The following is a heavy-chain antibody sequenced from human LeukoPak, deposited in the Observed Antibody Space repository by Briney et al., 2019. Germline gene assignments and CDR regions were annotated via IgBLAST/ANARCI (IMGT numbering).Heavy chain of an antibody. CDR3: ARHGGYCGGDCHDAFDI. D-gene: IGHD2-21*02. CDR1: GFTFSSYW. V-gene: IGHV3-74*01. J-gene: IGHJ3*02. CDR2: INSDGSST. Sequence: GGSLRLSCAASGFTFSSYWMHWVRQAPGKGLVRVSRINSDGSSTSYADSVKGRFTISRDNAKNTLYLQMNSLRAEDTAVYYCARHGGYCGGDCHDAFDIWGQGTMVTVSS.